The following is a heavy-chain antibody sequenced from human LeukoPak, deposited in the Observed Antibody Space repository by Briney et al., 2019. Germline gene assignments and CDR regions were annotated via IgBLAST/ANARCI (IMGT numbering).Heavy chain of an antibody. J-gene: IGHJ5*02. CDR2: IIPIFGTA. CDR3: ARDQKDYGDYVAMGFDP. Sequence: SVRVSCKASGGTFSSYAISWVRQAPGQGLEWMGGIIPIFGTANYAQKFQGRVTITADESTSTAYMELSSLRSEDTAVYYCARDQKDYGDYVAMGFDPWGQGTLVTVSS. D-gene: IGHD4-17*01. CDR1: GGTFSSYA. V-gene: IGHV1-69*13.